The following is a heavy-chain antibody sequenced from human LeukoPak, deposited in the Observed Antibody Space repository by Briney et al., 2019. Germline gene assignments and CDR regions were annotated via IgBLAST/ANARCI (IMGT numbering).Heavy chain of an antibody. Sequence: GGSLRLSCAASGFTFSDYYMSWIRQAPGKGLEWVSYISSSGSTIYYADSVKGRFTISRDNAKNSLYLQMNSLRAEDTAVYYCAKDLYEYSSSSDYWGQGTLVTVSS. V-gene: IGHV3-11*01. D-gene: IGHD6-6*01. CDR1: GFTFSDYY. CDR2: ISSSGSTI. J-gene: IGHJ4*02. CDR3: AKDLYEYSSSSDY.